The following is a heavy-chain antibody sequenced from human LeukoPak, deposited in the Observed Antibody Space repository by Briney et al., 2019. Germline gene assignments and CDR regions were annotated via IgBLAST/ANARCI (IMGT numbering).Heavy chain of an antibody. Sequence: SETPSLPCTVSGGSISSSSYYWGWIRQPPGKGLEWFGSIYYSGSTYYNPSLKSRVTISVDTSKNQFSLKLSSVTAADTAVYYCASSPSQYYYYMDVWGKGTTVTVSS. V-gene: IGHV4-39*07. CDR1: GGSISSSSYY. CDR2: IYYSGST. J-gene: IGHJ6*03. CDR3: ASSPSQYYYYMDV.